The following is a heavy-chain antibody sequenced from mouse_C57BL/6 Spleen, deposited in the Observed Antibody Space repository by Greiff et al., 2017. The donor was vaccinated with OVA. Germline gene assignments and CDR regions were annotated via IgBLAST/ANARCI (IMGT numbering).Heavy chain of an antibody. D-gene: IGHD1-1*01. CDR2: IHPNSGST. J-gene: IGHJ2*01. Sequence: QVQLQQPGAELVKPGASVKLSCQASGYTFTSYWMHWVKQRPGQGLEWIGMIHPNSGSTNYNEKFKSKATLTVDKSSSTAYMQLSSLTSEDSAVYYCARRGTVVYYFDYWGQGTTLTVSS. CDR3: ARRGTVVYYFDY. V-gene: IGHV1-64*01. CDR1: GYTFTSYW.